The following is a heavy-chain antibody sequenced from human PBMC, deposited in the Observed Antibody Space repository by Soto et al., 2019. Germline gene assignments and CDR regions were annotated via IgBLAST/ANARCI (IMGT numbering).Heavy chain of an antibody. Sequence: QVQLVQSGAEVKKPGASVKVSCKASGYTFTSYDITWVRKATGQRLELMGWMNPNSGNTGYAQKFQCRITMTRNTYISTAYIALMSLRYEDTAVDYCARDKTSYGMDVWGQGTKVTVSS. CDR2: MNPNSGNT. V-gene: IGHV1-8*01. J-gene: IGHJ6*02. CDR3: ARDKTSYGMDV. CDR1: GYTFTSYD.